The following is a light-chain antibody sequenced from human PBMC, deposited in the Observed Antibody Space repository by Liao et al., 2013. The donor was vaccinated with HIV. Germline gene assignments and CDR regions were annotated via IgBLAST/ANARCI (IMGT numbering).Light chain of an antibody. CDR3: QVWDSDNDQVV. J-gene: IGLJ3*02. CDR1: NIGSNS. Sequence: SYELTQPPSVSVAPRRTASIACGGKNIGSNSVHWYQQKPGQAPILVISYNNDRPSGIPERFSGSMSGNTATLTISRVDAGDEADYYCQVWDSDNDQVVFGGGTRLTVL. V-gene: IGLV3-21*04. CDR2: YNN.